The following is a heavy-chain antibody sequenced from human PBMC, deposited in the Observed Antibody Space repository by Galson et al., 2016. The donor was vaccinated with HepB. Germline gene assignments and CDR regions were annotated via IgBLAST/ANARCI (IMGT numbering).Heavy chain of an antibody. Sequence: SLRLSCAASGFTFSDHWMDWVRQVPGKGLMWLSHIKTDGTVSTYADSVKGRFTISRDNAKNILYLQMNNLRVDDTAVYYCARGIAIIGAGVDYWGRGTLVTVSS. CDR3: ARGIAIIGAGVDY. CDR2: IKTDGTVS. D-gene: IGHD3-3*01. J-gene: IGHJ4*02. V-gene: IGHV3-74*01. CDR1: GFTFSDHW.